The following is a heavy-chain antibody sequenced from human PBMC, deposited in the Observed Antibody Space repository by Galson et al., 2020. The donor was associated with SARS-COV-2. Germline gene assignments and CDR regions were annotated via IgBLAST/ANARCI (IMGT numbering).Heavy chain of an antibody. CDR1: GYTFTSYG. CDR3: ARGSFGELSYYYYGMDV. Sequence: ASVKVSCKASGYTFTSYGISWVRQAPGQGLEWMGWISAYNGNTNYAQKLQGRVTMTTDTSTSTAYMELRSLRSDDTAVYYCARGSFGELSYYYYGMDVWGQGTTGTVSS. D-gene: IGHD3-10*01. V-gene: IGHV1-18*04. CDR2: ISAYNGNT. J-gene: IGHJ6*02.